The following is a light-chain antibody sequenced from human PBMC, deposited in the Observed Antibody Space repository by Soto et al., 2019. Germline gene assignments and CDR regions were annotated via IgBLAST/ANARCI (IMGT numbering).Light chain of an antibody. V-gene: IGKV1-5*01. Sequence: DIQMTQSPSTLSASVGDRVTITCRASQSISGWLAWHQQKPGKAPKLLIYDVSSLESGVPSRFSGSGSGTEFTLAISSLQPDDFATYYCQQYNSYPWTFGQGTKVDIK. CDR2: DVS. J-gene: IGKJ1*01. CDR3: QQYNSYPWT. CDR1: QSISGW.